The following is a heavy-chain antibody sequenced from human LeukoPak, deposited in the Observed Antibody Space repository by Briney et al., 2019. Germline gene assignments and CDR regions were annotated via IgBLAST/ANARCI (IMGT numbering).Heavy chain of an antibody. J-gene: IGHJ6*03. Sequence: ASVKVFCKVSGYTLTELSMHWVRQAPGKGLEWMGGFDPEDGETIYAQKFQGRVTMTEDTSTDTAYMELSSLRSEDTAVHYCATYSVQYSSSRWGYYYYYMDVWGKGTTVTVSS. CDR2: FDPEDGET. CDR1: GYTLTELS. CDR3: ATYSVQYSSSRWGYYYYYMDV. D-gene: IGHD6-6*01. V-gene: IGHV1-24*01.